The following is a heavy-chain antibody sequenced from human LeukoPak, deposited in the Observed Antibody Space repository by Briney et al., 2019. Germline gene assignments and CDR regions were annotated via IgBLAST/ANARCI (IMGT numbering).Heavy chain of an antibody. CDR1: GDXVSSNSAG. Sequence: SQTLSLTCAISGDXVSSNSAGWNWIRQSPSRGLEWLGSTYYRSKWYNDYAVSLKSRITINPDTSKNQFSLQLNSVTPEDTAVYYCARAPNTGYSSGWYPGKWFDPWGQGTLVTVSS. CDR3: ARAPNTGYSSGWYPGKWFDP. D-gene: IGHD6-19*01. V-gene: IGHV6-1*01. CDR2: TYYRSKWYN. J-gene: IGHJ5*02.